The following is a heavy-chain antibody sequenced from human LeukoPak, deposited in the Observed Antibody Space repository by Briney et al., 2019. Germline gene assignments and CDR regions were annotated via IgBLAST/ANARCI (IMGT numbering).Heavy chain of an antibody. CDR1: GASISSGSYY. CDR3: ARQEDCSTSSCYSGGWFDP. CDR2: VYTSGST. J-gene: IGHJ5*02. Sequence: SQTLSLTCTVSGASISSGSYYWNWIRQPAGKGLEWIGRVYTSGSTNYNPSLKSRVTMSVATSKNQFPLKLNSVTAADTAVYYCARQEDCSTSSCYSGGWFDPWGQGTLVTVSS. V-gene: IGHV4-61*02. D-gene: IGHD2-2*01.